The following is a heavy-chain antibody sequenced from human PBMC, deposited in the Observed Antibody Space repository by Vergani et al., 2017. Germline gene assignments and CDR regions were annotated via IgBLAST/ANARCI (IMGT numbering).Heavy chain of an antibody. J-gene: IGHJ4*02. CDR3: AKVGASWWFDY. V-gene: IGHV3-30*02. CDR1: GFRIRNFG. Sequence: QVQLVESGGGVVQPGGSLRLSCAASGFRIRNFGVHWVRQAPGKGLEWVAFIPYDESYTSYADSVKGRFTISRDTYKNTLFLQMNSLREDDAAVYYCAKVGASWWFDYWGEGTLVTVSS. CDR2: IPYDESYT. D-gene: IGHD2-8*02.